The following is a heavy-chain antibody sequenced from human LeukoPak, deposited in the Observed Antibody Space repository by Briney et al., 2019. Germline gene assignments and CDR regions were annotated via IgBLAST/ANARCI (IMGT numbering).Heavy chain of an antibody. J-gene: IGHJ6*02. CDR2: IIPILGIA. Sequence: SVKVSCKASGGTFSSYAISWVRQAPGQGLEWIGTIIPILGIANYAQKFQGRVTITADKSTSTAYMELSSLRSEDTAVYYCASAVSYYYGSGSYHYGMDVWGQGTTVTVSS. CDR1: GGTFSSYA. V-gene: IGHV1-69*04. D-gene: IGHD3-10*01. CDR3: ASAVSYYYGSGSYHYGMDV.